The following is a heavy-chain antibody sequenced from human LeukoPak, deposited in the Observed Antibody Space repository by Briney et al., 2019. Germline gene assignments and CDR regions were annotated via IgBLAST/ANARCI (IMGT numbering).Heavy chain of an antibody. CDR2: ISSSSSTI. CDR3: ARVDTVTHYGMDV. J-gene: IGHJ6*02. CDR1: GFTFSSYS. D-gene: IGHD4-17*01. Sequence: PGGSLRLSCAASGFTFSSYSMNWVRQAPGEGLEWVSYISSSSSTIYYADSVKGRFTISRDNAKNSLYLQMNSLRAEDTAVYYCARVDTVTHYGMDVWGQGTTVTVSS. V-gene: IGHV3-48*01.